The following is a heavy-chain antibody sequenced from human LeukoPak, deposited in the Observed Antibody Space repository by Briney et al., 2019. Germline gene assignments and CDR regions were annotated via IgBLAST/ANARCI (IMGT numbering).Heavy chain of an antibody. CDR3: ARGGYCSSTSCPPLGY. CDR1: GYTFTSYD. Sequence: ASVKVSCKASGYTFTSYDINWVRQATGQGLEWMGWMNPNSGNTGYAQKFQGWVTMTRDTSISTAYMELSRLRSDDTAVYYCARGGYCSSTSCPPLGYWGQGTLVTVSS. CDR2: MNPNSGNT. D-gene: IGHD2-2*01. J-gene: IGHJ4*02. V-gene: IGHV1-8*02.